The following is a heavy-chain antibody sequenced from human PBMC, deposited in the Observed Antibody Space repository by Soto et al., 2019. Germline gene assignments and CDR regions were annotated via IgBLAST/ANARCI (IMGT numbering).Heavy chain of an antibody. J-gene: IGHJ4*02. CDR3: ARAGAALVRGSIGGFDY. Sequence: QVHLQQWGAGLVKPSETLSLTCAVNGGAFNGYYWTWIRQSPGKGLQWIGEINHSGTVDYNPSLKSRVTFSIDTSKKQFSLTLTSVTAADTAVYYCARAGAALVRGSIGGFDYWGQGTLVTVSS. CDR1: GGAFNGYY. CDR2: INHSGTV. V-gene: IGHV4-34*01. D-gene: IGHD3-10*01.